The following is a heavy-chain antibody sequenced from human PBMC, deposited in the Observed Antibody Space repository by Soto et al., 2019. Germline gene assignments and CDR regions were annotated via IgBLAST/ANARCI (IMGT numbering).Heavy chain of an antibody. Sequence: EVQLLESGGGLVQPGGSLRLSCAASGFTFDNYAMSWVRQAPGKGLEWVSGIGGSGATTYYAHSVKGRFTISRDNSKNTLYLQMNSLRAEDTAVYYCAKGRLNSPCTWFDSWGQGTLVTVSS. D-gene: IGHD5-12*01. CDR3: AKGRLNSPCTWFDS. J-gene: IGHJ5*01. CDR2: IGGSGATT. V-gene: IGHV3-23*01. CDR1: GFTFDNYA.